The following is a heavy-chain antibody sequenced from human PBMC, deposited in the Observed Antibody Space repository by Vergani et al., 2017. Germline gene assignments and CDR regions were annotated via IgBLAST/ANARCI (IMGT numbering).Heavy chain of an antibody. CDR3: AKVGYYDSSGYYEVFDY. CDR1: GFTFSSYA. D-gene: IGHD3-22*01. Sequence: VQLVESGGGVVQPGRSLRLSCAASGFTFSSYAMSWVRQAPGKGLEWVSAISGSGGSTYYADSVKGRFTISRDNSKNTLYLQMNSLRAEDTAVYYCAKVGYYDSSGYYEVFDYWGQGTLVTVSS. CDR2: ISGSGGST. J-gene: IGHJ4*02. V-gene: IGHV3-23*04.